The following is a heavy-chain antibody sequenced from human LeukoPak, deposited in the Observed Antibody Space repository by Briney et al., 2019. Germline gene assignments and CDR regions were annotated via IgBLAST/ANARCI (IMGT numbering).Heavy chain of an antibody. CDR3: ARAGTQEYYYYCYYMDV. J-gene: IGHJ6*03. V-gene: IGHV4-59*01. CDR1: GGSISSYY. Sequence: KPSETLSLTCPVSGGSISSYYWSWIRQPPGKGLGWIGYIYYSGSTNYNPSLKSRVTISVDTSKNQFSLKLSSVTAADTAVYYCARAGTQEYYYYCYYMDVWGKGTTVTVSS. CDR2: IYYSGST. D-gene: IGHD2/OR15-2a*01.